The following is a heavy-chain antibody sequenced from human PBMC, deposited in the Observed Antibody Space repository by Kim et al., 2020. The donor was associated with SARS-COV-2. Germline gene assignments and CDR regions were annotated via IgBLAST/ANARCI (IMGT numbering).Heavy chain of an antibody. CDR2: IKTHTGDP. V-gene: IGHV7-4-1*02. D-gene: IGHD6-25*01. J-gene: IGHJ4*02. Sequence: ASVKVSCKASGYSFTSKSVNWVRQAPGQGLEWMGWIKTHTGDPTYAQDFTGRFVFSLDTSVNTAYLQINDLQIADTAVYYCARAGAAGMGPAYWGQGTLVTVSS. CDR1: GYSFTSKS. CDR3: ARAGAAGMGPAY.